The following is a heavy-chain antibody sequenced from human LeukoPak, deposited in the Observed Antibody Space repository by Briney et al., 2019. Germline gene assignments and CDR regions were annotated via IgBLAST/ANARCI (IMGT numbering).Heavy chain of an antibody. V-gene: IGHV4-59*08. D-gene: IGHD2-15*01. Sequence: SETLSLTCNVSGGSISNYYWSWIRQPPGKGLEWIGYMYHTGHIMYNSSLKSRVTMSLDTSNNHFSLRLSSVTAADTAVYYCARHPFATPFDYWGPGTVVTVSS. CDR2: MYHTGHI. CDR3: ARHPFATPFDY. J-gene: IGHJ4*02. CDR1: GGSISNYY.